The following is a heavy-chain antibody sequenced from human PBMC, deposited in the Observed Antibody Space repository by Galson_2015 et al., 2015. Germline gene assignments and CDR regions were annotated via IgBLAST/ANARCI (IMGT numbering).Heavy chain of an antibody. CDR2: IGTAGDP. Sequence: SLRLSCAASGFTFSSYDMHWVHQATGKGLEWVSAIGTAGDPYYPGSVKGRFTISRENAKNSLYLQMNSLRAGDTAVYYCARGYYYDSSGYYPHWYFDLWGRGTLVTVSS. J-gene: IGHJ2*01. CDR1: GFTFSSYD. D-gene: IGHD3-22*01. V-gene: IGHV3-13*05. CDR3: ARGYYYDSSGYYPHWYFDL.